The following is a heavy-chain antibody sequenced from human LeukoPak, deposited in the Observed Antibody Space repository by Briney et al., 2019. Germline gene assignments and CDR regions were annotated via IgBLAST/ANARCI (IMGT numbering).Heavy chain of an antibody. CDR3: ARGQLGAYGWFDP. CDR1: GFTVSSNY. CDR2: IYSGGST. Sequence: AGGSLRLSCAASGFTVSSNYMSWVRQAPGKGLEWVSVIYSGGSTYYADSVKGRFTISRDNSKNTLYLQMNSLRAEDTAVYYCARGQLGAYGWFDPWGQGTLVTVSS. V-gene: IGHV3-53*01. D-gene: IGHD5-24*01. J-gene: IGHJ5*02.